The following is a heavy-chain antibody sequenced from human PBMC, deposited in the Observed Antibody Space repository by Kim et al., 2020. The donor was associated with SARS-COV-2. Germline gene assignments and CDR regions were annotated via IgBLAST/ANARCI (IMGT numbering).Heavy chain of an antibody. V-gene: IGHV4-39*01. D-gene: IGHD1-26*01. CDR1: GGSISSSSYY. J-gene: IGHJ4*02. CDR3: ATPVGVGAREDY. CDR2: IYYSGST. Sequence: SETLSLTCTVSGGSISSSSYYWGWIRQPPGKGLEWIGSIYYSGSTYYNPSLKSRVTISVDTSKNQFSLKLSSVTAADTAVYYCATPVGVGAREDYWGQGTLVTVSS.